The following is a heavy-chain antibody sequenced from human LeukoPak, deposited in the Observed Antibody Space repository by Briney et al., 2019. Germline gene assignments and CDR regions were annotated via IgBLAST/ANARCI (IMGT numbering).Heavy chain of an antibody. D-gene: IGHD1-14*01. CDR2: IAYDGSRA. V-gene: IGHV3-33*01. CDR3: TRYNNDHFDY. Sequence: LSGGSLRLSCAGSGFTFGGYGMHWFRQTPGKGLEWVAVIAYDGSRAFYADSVKGRFTISRDNSKNTMSVQMDDLRAEDTAVYYCTRYNNDHFDYCGQGTLVTVSS. J-gene: IGHJ4*02. CDR1: GFTFGGYG.